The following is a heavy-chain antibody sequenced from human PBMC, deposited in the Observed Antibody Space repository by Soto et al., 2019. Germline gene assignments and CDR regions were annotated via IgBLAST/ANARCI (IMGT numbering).Heavy chain of an antibody. CDR2: NYSSGTT. J-gene: IGHJ4*02. CDR3: ARAGSPFHSDSTGYWGFDY. D-gene: IGHD3-9*01. V-gene: IGHV3-53*01. Sequence: EVQLVESGGGLIQPGGSLRLSCAASGFTFSDHQMNWVRQAPGRGLEWVSVNYSSGTTYYGDSVKGRFTISRDNSKNTLYLQMNSLRTEDTALYYCARAGSPFHSDSTGYWGFDYWGQGTLVTVSS. CDR1: GFTFSDHQ.